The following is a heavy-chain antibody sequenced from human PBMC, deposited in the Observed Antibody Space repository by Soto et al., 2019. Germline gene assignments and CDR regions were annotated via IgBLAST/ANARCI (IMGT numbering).Heavy chain of an antibody. CDR1: EYSICDST. V-gene: IGHV3-21*01. Sequence: LRVSCGVSEYSICDSTLNCFRQAPGKGLEWVSSLDSSNSYILYKDSVKGRFTISRDNAKRSLFLQMRSLRAEDTAVYYWTGWAYGCLDYWGQGTVVTISS. D-gene: IGHD3-16*01. CDR3: TGWAYGCLDY. CDR2: LDSSNSYI. J-gene: IGHJ4*02.